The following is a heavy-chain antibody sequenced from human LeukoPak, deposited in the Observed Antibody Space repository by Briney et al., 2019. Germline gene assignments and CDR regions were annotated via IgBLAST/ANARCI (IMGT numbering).Heavy chain of an antibody. CDR1: GDSISSGDYY. J-gene: IGHJ5*02. CDR2: IYTSGST. D-gene: IGHD3-22*01. CDR3: ARDLRGYYDSSGYAWFDP. Sequence: SQTLSLTCTVSGDSISSGDYYWSWIRQPAGKGLEWIGRIYTSGSTNYNPSLKSRVTMSVDTSKNEFSLKLSSVTAADTAVYYCARDLRGYYDSSGYAWFDPWGRGTLVTVSS. V-gene: IGHV4-61*02.